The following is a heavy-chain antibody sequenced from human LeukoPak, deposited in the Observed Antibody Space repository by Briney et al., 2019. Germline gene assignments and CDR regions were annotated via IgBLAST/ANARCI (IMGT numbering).Heavy chain of an antibody. Sequence: ASVKVSCKVSGYTLTELSMHWVRQAPGKGLEWMGGVDPEDGETIYAQKFQGRVTITADKSTSTAYMELSSLRSEDTAVYYCASQTTSSTYYYYYYYMDVWGKGTTVTVSS. J-gene: IGHJ6*03. V-gene: IGHV1-24*01. CDR3: ASQTTSSTYYYYYYYMDV. CDR2: VDPEDGET. D-gene: IGHD2/OR15-2a*01. CDR1: GYTLTELS.